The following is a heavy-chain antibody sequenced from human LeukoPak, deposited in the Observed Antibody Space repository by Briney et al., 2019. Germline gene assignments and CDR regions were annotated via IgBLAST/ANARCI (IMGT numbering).Heavy chain of an antibody. CDR2: IIPLFNTP. J-gene: IGHJ6*03. Sequence: SVKVSCKASGGTFSSYIITWVRQAPGRGLEWMGGIIPLFNTPNYAQKFQGRVTITTDDSTHTSYVELRSLRSEDTAVYYCARVDRYYFYMDVWGKGTTVTVSS. CDR1: GGTFSSYI. CDR3: ARVDRYYFYMDV. V-gene: IGHV1-69*05.